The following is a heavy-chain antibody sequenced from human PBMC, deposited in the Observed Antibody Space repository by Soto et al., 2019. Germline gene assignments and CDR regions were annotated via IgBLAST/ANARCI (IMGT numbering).Heavy chain of an antibody. D-gene: IGHD3-9*01. CDR3: ARDWDYDILTGSLGFDP. Sequence: PSETLSLTCTVSGGSISSYHWSWIRQPAGKGLEWIGRIYTSGSTNYNPSLKSRVTMSVDTSKNQFSLKLSSVTAADTAVYYCARDWDYDILTGSLGFDPWGQGTLVTVSS. CDR2: IYTSGST. V-gene: IGHV4-4*07. CDR1: GGSISSYH. J-gene: IGHJ5*02.